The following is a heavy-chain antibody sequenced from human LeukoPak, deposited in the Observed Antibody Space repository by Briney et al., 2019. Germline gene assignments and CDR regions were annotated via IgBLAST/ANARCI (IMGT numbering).Heavy chain of an antibody. CDR2: INPSAGST. J-gene: IGHJ4*02. CDR1: GYTLTSYY. Sequence: GASVKVSCKASGYTLTSYYLHWVRQAPGQGLEWMGIINPSAGSTSYAQTFQSRVTLTRDMSTSTVYMEVSSLRSEDTAVYYCARDLRFGELSFLPFDYWGQGTLVTVSS. D-gene: IGHD3-10*01. V-gene: IGHV1-46*01. CDR3: ARDLRFGELSFLPFDY.